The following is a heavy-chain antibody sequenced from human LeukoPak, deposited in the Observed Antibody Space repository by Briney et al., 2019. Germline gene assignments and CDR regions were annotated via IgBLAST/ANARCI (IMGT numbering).Heavy chain of an antibody. CDR2: IRSEANSYAT. CDR1: GFTFSGSA. V-gene: IGHV3-73*01. J-gene: IGHJ4*02. CDR3: ASHLSLLFDY. Sequence: GGSLKLSCAASGFTFSGSAMHWVRQASGKGLEWVGRIRSEANSYATAYAASVKGRFTISRDDSKNTAYLQMNSLKTEDTAVYYCASHLSLLFDYWGQGTLVTVSS.